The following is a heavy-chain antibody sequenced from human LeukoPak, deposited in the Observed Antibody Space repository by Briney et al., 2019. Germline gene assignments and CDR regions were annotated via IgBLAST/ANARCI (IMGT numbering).Heavy chain of an antibody. CDR3: ARTKSKVLIVDY. CDR1: GFTFSSYE. CDR2: ISSSGSTI. D-gene: IGHD2-8*01. V-gene: IGHV3-48*03. Sequence: GGSLRLSCAASGFTFSSYEMNWVRQAPGKGLEWVSYISSSGSTIYYADSVKGRFTISRGNAKNSLYLQMNSLRAEDTAVYYCARTKSKVLIVDYWGQGTLVTVSS. J-gene: IGHJ4*02.